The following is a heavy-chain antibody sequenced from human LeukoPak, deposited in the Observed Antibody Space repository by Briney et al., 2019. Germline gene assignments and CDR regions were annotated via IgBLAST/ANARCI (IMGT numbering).Heavy chain of an antibody. V-gene: IGHV1-18*01. Sequence: ASVKVSCKASGYTFSNYGITWVRQAPGQGLEWMGWIHAYNGNTNYAQNLQGRVTLTTDTSTSTAYMELRSLRSDDTALYYCTGAYCSITTCAGNYYYGLDVWGQGTTVTVSS. CDR3: TGAYCSITTCAGNYYYGLDV. J-gene: IGHJ6*02. CDR1: GYTFSNYG. D-gene: IGHD2-2*01. CDR2: IHAYNGNT.